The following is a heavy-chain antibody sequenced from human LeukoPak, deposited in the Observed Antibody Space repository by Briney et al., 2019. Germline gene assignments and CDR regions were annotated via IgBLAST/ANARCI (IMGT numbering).Heavy chain of an antibody. CDR3: ARERPLYSGSYNYMDV. D-gene: IGHD1-26*01. CDR2: IYYSGST. J-gene: IGHJ6*03. CDR1: GGSISSYY. Sequence: SETLSLTCTVSGGSISSYYWSWIRQPPGKGLEWIGYIYYSGSTNYNPSLKSQVTISVDTSKNQFSLKLSSVTAADTAVYYCARERPLYSGSYNYMDVWGKGTTVTVSS. V-gene: IGHV4-59*01.